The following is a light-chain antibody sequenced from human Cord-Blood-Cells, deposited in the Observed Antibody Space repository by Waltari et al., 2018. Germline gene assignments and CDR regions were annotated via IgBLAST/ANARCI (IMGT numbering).Light chain of an antibody. J-gene: IGKJ3*01. CDR2: DAS. Sequence: EIVLTQSPATLFLSPGERATLSCRASQSVSSYLAWYQQKPGQAPRLLIYDASNRATGIPARFSGSGSGTDFTLTISSLEPEDFAVYYCQQRSNWPFTLGPGTKVDIK. CDR1: QSVSSY. V-gene: IGKV3-11*01. CDR3: QQRSNWPFT.